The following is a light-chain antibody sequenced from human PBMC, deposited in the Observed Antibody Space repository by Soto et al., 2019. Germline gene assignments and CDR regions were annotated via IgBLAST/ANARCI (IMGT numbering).Light chain of an antibody. CDR3: QQRNNWPPAT. J-gene: IGKJ4*01. CDR2: DAS. V-gene: IGKV3-11*01. Sequence: EIVLTQSPATLSLSPGERATLSCRASQSVGRHLAWYQQKPGQAPRLLIYDASNRATGVPARFSGSGSGTDFTLSISSLEPKDFAVYYCQQRNNWPPATFGGGTKVEIK. CDR1: QSVGRH.